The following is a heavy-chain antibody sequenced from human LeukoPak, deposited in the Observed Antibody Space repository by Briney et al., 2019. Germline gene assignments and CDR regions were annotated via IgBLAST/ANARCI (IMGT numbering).Heavy chain of an antibody. J-gene: IGHJ4*02. CDR1: GGSISSGGYS. D-gene: IGHD3-22*01. Sequence: SETLSLTCAVSGGSISSGGYSWSWIRQPPGKGLEWIGEINHSGSTNYNPSLKSRVTISVDTSKNQFSLKLSSVTAADTAVYYCATGDSSGSYLNYFDYWGRGTLVTVSS. V-gene: IGHV4-30-2*01. CDR3: ATGDSSGSYLNYFDY. CDR2: INHSGST.